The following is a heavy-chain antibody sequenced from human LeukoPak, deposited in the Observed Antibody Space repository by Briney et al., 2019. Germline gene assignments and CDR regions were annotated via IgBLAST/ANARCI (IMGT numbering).Heavy chain of an antibody. Sequence: ASVKVSCKASGYTFTSYGISWVRQAPGQGLEWMGWISAYNGNTNYAQKLQGRVTMTTDTSTSTAYMELRSLRSEDTAVYYCARAMVRGVTINWFDPWGQGTLVTVSS. D-gene: IGHD3-10*01. CDR1: GYTFTSYG. J-gene: IGHJ5*02. CDR2: ISAYNGNT. V-gene: IGHV1-18*01. CDR3: ARAMVRGVTINWFDP.